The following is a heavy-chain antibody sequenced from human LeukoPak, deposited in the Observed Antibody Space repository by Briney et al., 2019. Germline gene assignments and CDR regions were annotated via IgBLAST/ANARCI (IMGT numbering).Heavy chain of an antibody. CDR1: GYTFTSYG. J-gene: IGHJ6*03. V-gene: IGHV1-18*01. CDR3: ARRFGDFSMDV. Sequence: ASVKVSCKASGYTFTSYGISWVRQAPGQGLEWMGWISTYNGDTNYAQNLQDRVTMTTDTSTSTAYMDLRSLRSDDTAVYYCARRFGDFSMDVWGRGTTVTVSS. D-gene: IGHD3-3*01. CDR2: ISTYNGDT.